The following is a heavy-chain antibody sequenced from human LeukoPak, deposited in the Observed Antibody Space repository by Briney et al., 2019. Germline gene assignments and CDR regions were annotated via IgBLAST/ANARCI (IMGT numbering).Heavy chain of an antibody. CDR2: INHSGST. Sequence: SETLSLTCAVYGGSFSGYYWSWIRQPPGKGLEWIGEINHSGSTNYNPSLKSRVTISVDTSKNQFSLKLSSVTAADTAVYYCARPGAAMVKYWFDPWGQGTLVTVSS. J-gene: IGHJ5*02. CDR3: ARPGAAMVKYWFDP. D-gene: IGHD5-18*01. V-gene: IGHV4-34*01. CDR1: GGSFSGYY.